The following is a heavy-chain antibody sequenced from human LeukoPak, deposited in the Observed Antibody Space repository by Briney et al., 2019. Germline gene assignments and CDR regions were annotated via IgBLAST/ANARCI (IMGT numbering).Heavy chain of an antibody. V-gene: IGHV4-39*01. Sequence: SETLSLTCTVSGGSISSSSYYWGWIRQPPGKGLEWIGSTYYSGSTYYNPSLKSRVTISVDTSENQFSLKLSSVTAADTAVYYCARLPSTSPGYSSSWYYDFQHWGQGTLVTVSS. CDR1: GGSISSSSYY. CDR2: TYYSGST. CDR3: ARLPSTSPGYSSSWYYDFQH. J-gene: IGHJ1*01. D-gene: IGHD6-13*01.